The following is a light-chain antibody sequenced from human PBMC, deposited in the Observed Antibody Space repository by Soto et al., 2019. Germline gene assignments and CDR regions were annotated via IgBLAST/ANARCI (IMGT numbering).Light chain of an antibody. J-gene: IGKJ5*01. CDR1: QSVDSY. CDR3: QQRDSWPIT. V-gene: IGKV3-11*01. CDR2: GAS. Sequence: ESVLTQSPASLSLSPGERAALSGRASQSVDSYLVWYQQKPGQAPRLLIFGASNRATGIPARFSGSGSGTDFTLTMSRLEPDDFAVYYCQQRDSWPITFGQGTRLEIK.